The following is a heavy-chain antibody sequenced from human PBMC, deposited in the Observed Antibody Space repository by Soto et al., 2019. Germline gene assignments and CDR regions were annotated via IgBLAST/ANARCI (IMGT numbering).Heavy chain of an antibody. V-gene: IGHV3-49*03. D-gene: IGHD3-10*01. Sequence: GGSLRLSCTASGFTFGDYAMSWFRRAPGKGLEWVGFIRSKAYGGTTEYAASVKGRFTISRDDSKSIAYLQMNSLKTEDTAVYYCTRVGARITQPQDYWGQGTLVTVSS. J-gene: IGHJ4*02. CDR1: GFTFGDYA. CDR3: TRVGARITQPQDY. CDR2: IRSKAYGGTT.